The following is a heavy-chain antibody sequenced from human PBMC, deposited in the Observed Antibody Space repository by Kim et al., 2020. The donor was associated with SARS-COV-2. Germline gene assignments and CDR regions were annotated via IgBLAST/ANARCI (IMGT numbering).Heavy chain of an antibody. Sequence: GGSLRLSCAASGFTFDDYTMHWVRQAPGKGLEWVSLISGGGGSTYYADSVKGRFTISRDNGKNSLYLQMNSLRTEDTALYYCAKDLPGYYIRFDYYYGMGGWGQGTTVTVYS. V-gene: IGHV3-43*02. CDR1: GFTFDDYT. J-gene: IGHJ6*02. D-gene: IGHD3-9*01. CDR3: AKDLPGYYIRFDYYYGMGG. CDR2: ISGGGGST.